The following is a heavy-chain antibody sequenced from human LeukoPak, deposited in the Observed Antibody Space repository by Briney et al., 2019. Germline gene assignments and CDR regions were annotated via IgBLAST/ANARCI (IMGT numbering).Heavy chain of an antibody. CDR1: GGSFSGYY. CDR3: ARGPRYSYGFFDY. V-gene: IGHV4-34*01. J-gene: IGHJ4*02. Sequence: PSETLSLTCAVYGGSFSGYYWSWIRQPPGKGLEWLGEINHSGSTNYNPSLKSRVTISVDTSKNQFSLKLSSVTAADTAVYYCARGPRYSYGFFDYWGQGTLVTVSS. D-gene: IGHD5-18*01. CDR2: INHSGST.